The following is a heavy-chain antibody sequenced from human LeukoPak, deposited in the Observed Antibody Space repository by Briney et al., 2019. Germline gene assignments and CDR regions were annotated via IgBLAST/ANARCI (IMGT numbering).Heavy chain of an antibody. D-gene: IGHD6-13*01. CDR1: GYTFTSYH. Sequence: GASVKVSFKASGYTFTSYHMHWVRQAPGQGLEWMGIINPNSGSATYAQRFQGRVTMTRDTSTSTVYMELSRLISEDTAVYYCARDLDPTEAADPNWFDPWGQGILVTVSS. V-gene: IGHV1-46*01. CDR2: INPNSGSA. J-gene: IGHJ5*02. CDR3: ARDLDPTEAADPNWFDP.